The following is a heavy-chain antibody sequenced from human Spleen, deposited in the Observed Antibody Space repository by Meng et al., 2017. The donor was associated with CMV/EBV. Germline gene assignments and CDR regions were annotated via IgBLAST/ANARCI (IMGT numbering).Heavy chain of an antibody. CDR3: ARENTFMESAFDI. CDR2: IRYDGSNK. J-gene: IGHJ3*02. V-gene: IGHV3-30*02. D-gene: IGHD3-3*02. CDR1: GFTCSSYG. Sequence: GGSLRLSCAASGFTCSSYGMHWVRQAPGKGLEWVAFIRYDGSNKYYADSVKCRFTISRDNSKNTLYLQMNSLTAEYTAVYYCARENTFMESAFDIWGQGTMVSVSS.